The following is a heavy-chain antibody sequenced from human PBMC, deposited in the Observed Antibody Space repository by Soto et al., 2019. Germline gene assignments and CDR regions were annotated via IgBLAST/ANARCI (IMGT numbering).Heavy chain of an antibody. CDR2: INHSGST. Sequence: QVQLQQWGAGLLKPSETLSLTCAVYGGSFSGYYWTWIRQPPGTGLEWIGEINHSGSTNYNPSLKXXVTIAVDTSANPLAPELTSVTAAHTAVSYCASDKITGLFDYWGQGTRVTVSS. CDR1: GGSFSGYY. D-gene: IGHD2-8*02. CDR3: ASDKITGLFDY. J-gene: IGHJ4*02. V-gene: IGHV4-34*01.